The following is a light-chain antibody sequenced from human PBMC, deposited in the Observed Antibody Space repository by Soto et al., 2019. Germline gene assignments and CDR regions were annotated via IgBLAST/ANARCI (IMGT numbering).Light chain of an antibody. Sequence: QSALTQPASVSGSLGQSITIPCTGTSRDVGAYDYVSWFQHYPGKAPKLMIYEVTNRPSGVSDRFSGSRSGNTASLTISGLQAEDEADYYCSSYTSTSTLVFGSGTKLTVL. CDR1: SRDVGAYDY. CDR3: SSYTSTSTLV. CDR2: EVT. J-gene: IGLJ1*01. V-gene: IGLV2-14*01.